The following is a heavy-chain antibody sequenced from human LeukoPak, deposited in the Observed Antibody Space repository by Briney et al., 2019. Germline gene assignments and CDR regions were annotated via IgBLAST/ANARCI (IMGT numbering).Heavy chain of an antibody. CDR3: AIAYYSSSVDY. Sequence: SETLSLTCAVYGGSFSGYYWSWIRQPPGKGLEWIGEINHSGSTNYNPSLKSRVTISVDTSKNQFSLKLSSVTAADTAVYYCAIAYYSSSVDYWGQGTLVTVSS. CDR2: INHSGST. CDR1: GGSFSGYY. V-gene: IGHV4-34*01. D-gene: IGHD6-6*01. J-gene: IGHJ4*02.